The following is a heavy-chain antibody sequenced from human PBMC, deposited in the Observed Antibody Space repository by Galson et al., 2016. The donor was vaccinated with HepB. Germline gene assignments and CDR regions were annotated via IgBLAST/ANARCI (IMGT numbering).Heavy chain of an antibody. V-gene: IGHV1-69*06. CDR2: IIPIFGTA. CDR3: ASPYYDFWSGYYPSYYCYGMDV. CDR1: GGTFSSYA. D-gene: IGHD3-3*01. Sequence: SCKASGGTFSSYAISWVRQAPGQGLEWMGGIIPIFGTANYAQKFQGRVTITADKSTSTAYMELSSLRSEDTAVYYCASPYYDFWSGYYPSYYCYGMDVWGQGTTVTVSS. J-gene: IGHJ6*02.